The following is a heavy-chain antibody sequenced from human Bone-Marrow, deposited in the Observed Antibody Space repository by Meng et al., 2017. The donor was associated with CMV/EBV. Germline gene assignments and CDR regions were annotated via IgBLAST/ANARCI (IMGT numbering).Heavy chain of an antibody. CDR3: ARADTAMVNGMDV. V-gene: IGHV4-59*01. CDR2: IYYSGST. J-gene: IGHJ6*02. Sequence: SETLSLTCTVSGGSISSYYWSWIRQPPGKGLEWIGYIYYSGSTNYNPSLKSRVTISVDTSKNQFSLKLSSVTAADTAVYYCARADTAMVNGMDVWGQGTTVTVYS. CDR1: GGSISSYY. D-gene: IGHD5-18*01.